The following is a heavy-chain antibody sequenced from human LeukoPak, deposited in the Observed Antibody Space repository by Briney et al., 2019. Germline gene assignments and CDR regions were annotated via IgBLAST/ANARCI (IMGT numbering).Heavy chain of an antibody. CDR2: IYYSGST. CDR1: GGSISSYY. Sequence: SETLSLTCTVSGGSISSYYWSWIRQHPGKGLEWIGYIYYSGSTYYNPSLKSRVTISVDTSKNQFSLKLSSVTAADTAVYYCARVKSMVRGVISFDYWGQGTLVTVSS. J-gene: IGHJ4*02. V-gene: IGHV4-59*06. D-gene: IGHD3-10*01. CDR3: ARVKSMVRGVISFDY.